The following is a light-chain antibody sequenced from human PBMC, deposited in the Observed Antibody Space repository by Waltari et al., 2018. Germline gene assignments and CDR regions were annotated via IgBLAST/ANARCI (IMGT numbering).Light chain of an antibody. Sequence: QSVLTQSPSASGTPGQRVSISCSGRTSNIGSNSVNWYRHVPGEAPQLLIYSSNLRPAGVPDRFSGAKSGTSASLAISGLQSEDEADYYCAAWDDSLNGLVFGTGTKVSVL. CDR3: AAWDDSLNGLV. CDR1: TSNIGSNS. J-gene: IGLJ1*01. V-gene: IGLV1-44*01. CDR2: SSN.